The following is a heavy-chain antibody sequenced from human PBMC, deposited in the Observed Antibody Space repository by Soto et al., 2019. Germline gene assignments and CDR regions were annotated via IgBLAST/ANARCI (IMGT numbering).Heavy chain of an antibody. CDR2: TYYRSKWYN. CDR1: GDSVSSNSAA. V-gene: IGHV6-1*01. Sequence: PSETLSLTCAISGDSVSSNSAAWNWIRQSPSRGLEWLGRTYYRSKWYNDYAVSVKSRITINPDTSKNQFSLQLNSVTPEETDVYCCASEQWMVRGYCYFGMDVWAQGTTVTVSS. D-gene: IGHD6-19*01. J-gene: IGHJ6*02. CDR3: ASEQWMVRGYCYFGMDV.